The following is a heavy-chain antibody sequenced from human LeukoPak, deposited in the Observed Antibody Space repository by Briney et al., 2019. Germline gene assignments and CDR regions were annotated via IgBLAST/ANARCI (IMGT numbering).Heavy chain of an antibody. D-gene: IGHD5-12*01. J-gene: IGHJ4*02. Sequence: GGSLRLSCVASGFSVSNNYMSWVRQTPGEGLEWVSTISGSGGSTHYADSVKGRFTISRDKSKNTLHLQMNSLRAEDTALYYCAKGSGYDPLDYWGQGTLVTVSS. CDR1: GFSVSNNY. CDR3: AKGSGYDPLDY. CDR2: ISGSGGST. V-gene: IGHV3-23*01.